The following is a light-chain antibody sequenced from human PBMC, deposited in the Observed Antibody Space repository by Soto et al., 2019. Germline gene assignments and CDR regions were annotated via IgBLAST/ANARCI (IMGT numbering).Light chain of an antibody. CDR3: QQRSNWPRT. CDR2: DAS. Sequence: DIQMTQSPSTLSASVGDRVTITCRASQSISSWLAWYQQKPGKAPKLLIYDASSLESGVPSRFSGSGSGTEFTLTISSLQPDDFATYYCQQRSNWPRTLGQGTKVDIK. CDR1: QSISSW. V-gene: IGKV1-5*01. J-gene: IGKJ1*01.